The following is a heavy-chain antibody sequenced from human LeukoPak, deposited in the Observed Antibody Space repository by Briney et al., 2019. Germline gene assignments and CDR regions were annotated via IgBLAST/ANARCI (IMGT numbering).Heavy chain of an antibody. D-gene: IGHD3-9*01. CDR1: GFTFNNYS. J-gene: IGHJ4*02. V-gene: IGHV3-21*01. CDR3: AVLTGYQEDY. Sequence: GGSLRLSCAASGFTFNNYSMNGVRQAPGKGLEWVSSISSSSSYIYYADSVKGRFTISRDNAKNSLYLQMNSLRAEDTAVYYCAVLTGYQEDYWGQGTLVTVSS. CDR2: ISSSSSYI.